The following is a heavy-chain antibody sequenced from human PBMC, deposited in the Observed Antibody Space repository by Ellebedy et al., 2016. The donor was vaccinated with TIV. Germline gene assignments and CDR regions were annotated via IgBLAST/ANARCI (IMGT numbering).Heavy chain of an antibody. CDR2: IQSKTDGGTT. D-gene: IGHD1-7*01. Sequence: GESLKISCAASGFTFSNAWMNWVRQAPGKGLEWVGRIQSKTDGGTTDYAAPVKGRFTISRDDSKNTLYLQMNSLKTEDTAVYYCTTSGLWPNWNYDWFDPWGQGTLVTVSS. V-gene: IGHV3-15*07. J-gene: IGHJ5*02. CDR3: TTSGLWPNWNYDWFDP. CDR1: GFTFSNAW.